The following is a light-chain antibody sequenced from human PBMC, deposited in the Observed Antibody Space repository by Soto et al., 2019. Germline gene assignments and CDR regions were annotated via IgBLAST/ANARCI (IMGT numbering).Light chain of an antibody. Sequence: EIVMTQSPATLSVSPGERATLSCRASQSVSGNSAWYQQKPGQAPRLLIYGASTRATGIPARFSGSGSGTEFTLTISSLRSEDFAVYYCQQYNTWPPLTFGGGTKVDIK. V-gene: IGKV3-15*01. J-gene: IGKJ4*01. CDR2: GAS. CDR3: QQYNTWPPLT. CDR1: QSVSGN.